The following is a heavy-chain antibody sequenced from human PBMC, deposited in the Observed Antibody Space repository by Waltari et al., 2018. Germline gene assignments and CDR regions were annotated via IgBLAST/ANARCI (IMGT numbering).Heavy chain of an antibody. D-gene: IGHD2-15*01. V-gene: IGHV1-2*06. CDR1: GYTFTGYY. Sequence: QVQLVQSGAEVKKPGASVTVSCKASGYTFTGYYMHWVRQAPGQGLEWMGRINPNSGGTNYAQKFQGRVTMTRDTSISTAYMELSRLRSDDTAVYYCVRDCSGGSCYNWFDPWGQGTLVTVSS. J-gene: IGHJ5*02. CDR3: VRDCSGGSCYNWFDP. CDR2: INPNSGGT.